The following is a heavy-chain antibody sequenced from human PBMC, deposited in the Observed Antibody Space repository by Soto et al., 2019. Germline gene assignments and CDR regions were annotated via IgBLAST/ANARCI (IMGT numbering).Heavy chain of an antibody. J-gene: IGHJ4*02. D-gene: IGHD4-17*01. CDR2: IYYSGST. Sequence: PSETLSLTCTVSGSSISPYYWSWIRQPPGKGLEWIGNIYYSGSTKYNPSLKSRVTMSLDTTRIQVSLRLRSVTAADTAVYYCVRVGGYYGDYPNFDYWGQGALVTVSS. CDR1: GSSISPYY. V-gene: IGHV4-59*01. CDR3: VRVGGYYGDYPNFDY.